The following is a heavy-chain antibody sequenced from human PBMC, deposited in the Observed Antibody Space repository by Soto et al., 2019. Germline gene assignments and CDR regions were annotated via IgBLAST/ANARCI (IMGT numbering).Heavy chain of an antibody. CDR1: GGSISSSSYY. Sequence: ETLSLTCTVSGGSISSSSYYWGWIRQPPGKGLEWIGSIYYSGSTYYNPSLKSRVTISVDTSKNQFSLKLSSVTAADTAVYYCARQGMEYQLLLYYYGMDVWGQGTTVTVSS. CDR2: IYYSGST. D-gene: IGHD2-2*01. J-gene: IGHJ6*02. V-gene: IGHV4-39*01. CDR3: ARQGMEYQLLLYYYGMDV.